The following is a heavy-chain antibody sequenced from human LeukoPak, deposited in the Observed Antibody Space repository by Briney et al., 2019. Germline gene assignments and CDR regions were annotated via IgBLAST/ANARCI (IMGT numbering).Heavy chain of an antibody. CDR1: GFTFSSTY. D-gene: IGHD6-6*01. CDR2: IYSGGST. Sequence: GGSLRLSCAASGFTFSSTYMSWVRQAPGKGLERVSVIYSGGSTYYADSVKGRFTISRDNSKNTLYLQMNSLRAEDTAVYYCARDRLYSSSSEDYWGQGTLVTVSS. J-gene: IGHJ4*02. V-gene: IGHV3-53*01. CDR3: ARDRLYSSSSEDY.